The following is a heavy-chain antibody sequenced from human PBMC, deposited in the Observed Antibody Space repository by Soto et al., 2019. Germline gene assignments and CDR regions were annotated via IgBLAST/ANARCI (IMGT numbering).Heavy chain of an antibody. V-gene: IGHV1-2*04. Sequence: GASVKVSCKASGYTFTGYYMHWVRQAPGQGLEWMGWINPNSGGTNYAQKFQGWVTMTRDTSISTAYMELSRLRSDDTAVYYCAGSETYGSYYWFDYWGQGALVTVSS. J-gene: IGHJ4*02. CDR1: GYTFTGYY. CDR2: INPNSGGT. D-gene: IGHD1-26*01. CDR3: AGSETYGSYYWFDY.